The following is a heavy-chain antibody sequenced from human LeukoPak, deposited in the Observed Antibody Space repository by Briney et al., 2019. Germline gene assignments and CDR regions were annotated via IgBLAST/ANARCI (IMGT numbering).Heavy chain of an antibody. CDR2: INPNSGVT. V-gene: IGHV1-2*02. CDR3: ARESRDTPMDHFDY. D-gene: IGHD5-18*01. J-gene: IGHJ4*02. CDR1: GYTFTDYY. Sequence: GASVKASCKTSGYTFTDYYIYWVRQAPGQGLEWMGWINPNSGVTNYAQKFQDRVTMTRDTSISTAYMELSWLRSDDTAVYYCARESRDTPMDHFDYWGQGTLVTVSS.